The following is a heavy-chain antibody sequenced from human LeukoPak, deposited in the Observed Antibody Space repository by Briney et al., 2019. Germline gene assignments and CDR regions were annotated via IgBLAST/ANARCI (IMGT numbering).Heavy chain of an antibody. CDR3: ARLTNLDY. CDR2: INHSGST. D-gene: IGHD3-9*01. V-gene: IGHV4-34*01. Sequence: LRLSCAASGFTFSSYAMHWVRQAPGKGLEWIGEINHSGSTNYNPSLKSRVTISVDTSKNQFSLKLSSVTAADTAVYYCARLTNLDYWGQGTLVTVSS. CDR1: GFTFSSYA. J-gene: IGHJ4*02.